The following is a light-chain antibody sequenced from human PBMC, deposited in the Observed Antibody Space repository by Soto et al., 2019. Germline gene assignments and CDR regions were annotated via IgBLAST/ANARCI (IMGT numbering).Light chain of an antibody. Sequence: DIQMTQSPSSLSASVGDRVTITCQASQDISNYLNWYQQKPGKAPKLLIYDASNLETGGTSRFSGSGSGTDFTFTISSLQPEDIATYYCQQYDNLPYTFGQGTNVDIK. J-gene: IGKJ2*01. CDR2: DAS. CDR3: QQYDNLPYT. CDR1: QDISNY. V-gene: IGKV1-33*01.